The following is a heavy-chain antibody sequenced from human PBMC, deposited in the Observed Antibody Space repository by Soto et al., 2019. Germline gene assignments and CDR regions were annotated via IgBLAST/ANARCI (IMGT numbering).Heavy chain of an antibody. CDR2: IYSGGST. CDR3: ARAKKAPGDYAFDY. V-gene: IGHV3-66*01. J-gene: IGHJ4*02. CDR1: GFTVNTNY. Sequence: EVQLVESGGGLVQPGGSLRLSCAASGFTVNTNYMSWVRQAPGKGLEWVSVIYSGGSTYYADSVKGRFTISRDNSKNKLYLQMNSLRAEDSAVYYCARAKKAPGDYAFDYWGQGTLVIVSS. D-gene: IGHD4-17*01.